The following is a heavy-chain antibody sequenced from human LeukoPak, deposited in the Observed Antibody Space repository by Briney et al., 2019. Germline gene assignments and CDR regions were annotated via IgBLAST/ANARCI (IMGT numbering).Heavy chain of an antibody. Sequence: ASVKVSCKASGGTFSSYAISWVRQAPGQGLEWMGGIIPIFGTANYAQKFQGRVTITTDESTSTAYMELSSLRSEDTAVYYCARGLGNYDSSGYYYWRGAFDIWGQGTMVTVSS. V-gene: IGHV1-69*05. D-gene: IGHD3-22*01. CDR1: GGTFSSYA. J-gene: IGHJ3*02. CDR3: ARGLGNYDSSGYYYWRGAFDI. CDR2: IIPIFGTA.